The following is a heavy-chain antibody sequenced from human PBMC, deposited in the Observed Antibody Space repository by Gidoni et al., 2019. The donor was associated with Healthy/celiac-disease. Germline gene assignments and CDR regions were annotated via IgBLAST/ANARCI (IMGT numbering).Heavy chain of an antibody. CDR1: GFPFSSYA. CDR2: ISGSGGST. V-gene: IGHV3-23*01. D-gene: IGHD3-10*01. J-gene: IGHJ4*02. CDR3: ANRPNYYGSGSKDY. Sequence: EVQLLESGGGLVQPGGSLRLSCAASGFPFSSYAMSWVRQAPGKGLEWVSAISGSGGSTYYADSVKGRFTISRDNSKNTLYLQMNSLRAEDTAVYYCANRPNYYGSGSKDYWGQGTLVTVSS.